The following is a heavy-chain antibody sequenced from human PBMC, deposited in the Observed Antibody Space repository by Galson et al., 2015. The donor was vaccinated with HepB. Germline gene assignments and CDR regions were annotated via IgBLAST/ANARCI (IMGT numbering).Heavy chain of an antibody. D-gene: IGHD3-9*01. J-gene: IGHJ3*01. CDR2: VSSSGGST. V-gene: IGHV3-23*01. Sequence: SLRLSCAASGFTLSNYAMSWVRQAPGKGLEWVSGVSSSGGSTYYADSAKGRFTISRDNSKNTLYLQMNSLRAEDTAVYYCAKDPGYDVLTEFAFDFWGQGTMVTVSS. CDR1: GFTLSNYA. CDR3: AKDPGYDVLTEFAFDF.